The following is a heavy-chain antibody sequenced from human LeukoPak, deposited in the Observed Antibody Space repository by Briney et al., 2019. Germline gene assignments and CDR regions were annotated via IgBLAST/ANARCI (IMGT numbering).Heavy chain of an antibody. V-gene: IGHV4-39*07. D-gene: IGHD3-10*01. CDR2: IHHRGTT. Sequence: PSETLSLTCIVSGGSISTNTYYWGWIRLPPGKGLEWIGEIHHRGTTYYNPSLRSRVTISVDTSKNQFSLRLTSVTAADAAVYYCARVTYNGYQHFDYWGQGNLVTVS. J-gene: IGHJ4*02. CDR1: GGSISTNTYY. CDR3: ARVTYNGYQHFDY.